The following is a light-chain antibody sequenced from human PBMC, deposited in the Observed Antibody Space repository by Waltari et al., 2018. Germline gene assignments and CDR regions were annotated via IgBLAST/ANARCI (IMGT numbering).Light chain of an antibody. V-gene: IGKV3-15*01. J-gene: IGKJ1*01. CDR3: QQYYNLQEM. CDR1: QIVSSN. CDR2: GAA. Sequence: EIVMTQSPATLSVSPGERATLSRRASQIVSSNLAWYQQKPGQAPRLLIYGAATRATGIPARFRGSGSGTEFTLTISSLESDDFAGYYCQQYYNLQEMFGQGTKVEIK.